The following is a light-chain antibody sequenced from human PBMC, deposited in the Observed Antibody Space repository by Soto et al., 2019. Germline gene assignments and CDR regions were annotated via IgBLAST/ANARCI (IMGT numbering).Light chain of an antibody. CDR1: QSVSSN. CDR3: QHYNNWPPYT. J-gene: IGKJ2*01. CDR2: GAS. Sequence: EIVMTQSPATLSVSPGDRATLSCRASQSVSSNLAWYQQKPGQAPRLLIYGASTRATGIPARFSGSRSGTEFTLTIRSLQSEYFAVYYCQHYNNWPPYTFGQGTKLASK. V-gene: IGKV3-15*01.